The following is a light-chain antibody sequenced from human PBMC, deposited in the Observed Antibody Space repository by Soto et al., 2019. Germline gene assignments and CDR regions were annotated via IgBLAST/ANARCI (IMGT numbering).Light chain of an antibody. CDR3: QQYNSYPIT. V-gene: IGKV1-5*01. CDR2: DAS. CDR1: QSISSW. Sequence: DIQMTQSPSTLSASVGDRVTITCRAGQSISSWLAWYQQNPGKAPKLLIYDASSLESGVPSRFSGSGSGTDFTLTISSLQPEDFATYYCQQYNSYPITFGQGTRLEIK. J-gene: IGKJ5*01.